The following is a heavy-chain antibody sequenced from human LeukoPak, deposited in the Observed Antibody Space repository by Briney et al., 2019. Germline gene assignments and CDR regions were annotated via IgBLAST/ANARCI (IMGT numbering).Heavy chain of an antibody. CDR1: GYTFTSYD. CDR3: ARGLYCSSTSCVVDLWFGESYYFDY. Sequence: ASVKDSCKASGYTFTSYDINWVRQATGQGLEWMGWMNPNSGNTGYAQKFQGRVTMTRNTSISTAYMELSSLRSEDTAVYYCARGLYCSSTSCVVDLWFGESYYFDYWGQGTLVTVSS. D-gene: IGHD2-2*01. CDR2: MNPNSGNT. V-gene: IGHV1-8*01. J-gene: IGHJ4*02.